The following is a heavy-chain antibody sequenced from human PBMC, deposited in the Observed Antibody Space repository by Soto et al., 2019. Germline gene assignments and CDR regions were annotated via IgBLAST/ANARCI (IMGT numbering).Heavy chain of an antibody. J-gene: IGHJ3*02. CDR2: ISYDGSNK. CDR3: ARDSTYLYDYYDSSRSALDI. V-gene: IGHV3-30-3*01. Sequence: PGGSLRLSCAASGFTFSSYAMHWVRQAPGKGLEWVAVISYDGSNKYYADSVKGRVTISRDNSKNTLYLQMNSLRAEDTAVYYCARDSTYLYDYYDSSRSALDIWGQGTMVTV. D-gene: IGHD3-22*01. CDR1: GFTFSSYA.